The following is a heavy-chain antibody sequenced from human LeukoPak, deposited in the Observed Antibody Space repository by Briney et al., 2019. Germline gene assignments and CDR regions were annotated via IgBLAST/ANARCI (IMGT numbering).Heavy chain of an antibody. Sequence: GGXLRLSXAXSGFTSGYTFSSYAMSWVRQAPGKGLEWVSAISGAGGNTYYVDSVKGRFTISRDNSRNTLYLQMNSLRAEDTAVYYCAKDRLGVPGSGYKDYWGQGTLVTVSS. CDR3: AKDRLGVPGSGYKDY. CDR1: GFTSGYTFSSYA. V-gene: IGHV3-23*01. J-gene: IGHJ4*02. D-gene: IGHD5-12*01. CDR2: ISGAGGNT.